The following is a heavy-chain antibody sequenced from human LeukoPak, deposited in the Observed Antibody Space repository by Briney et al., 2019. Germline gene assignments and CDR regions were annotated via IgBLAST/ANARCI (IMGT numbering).Heavy chain of an antibody. CDR3: ARVIGSSWYGQSRFAP. CDR1: GGSFSGYY. J-gene: IGHJ5*02. D-gene: IGHD6-13*01. V-gene: IGHV4-34*01. Sequence: PSETLSLTCAVYGGSFSGYYWSWIRQPPGKGLEWIGEINHSGSTNYNPSLKSRVTISVDTSKNQFSLKLSSVTAADTAVYYCARVIGSSWYGQSRFAPGGKETLVTVSS. CDR2: INHSGST.